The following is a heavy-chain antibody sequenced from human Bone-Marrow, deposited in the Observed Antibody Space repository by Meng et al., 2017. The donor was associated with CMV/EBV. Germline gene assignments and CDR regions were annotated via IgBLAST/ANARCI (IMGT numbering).Heavy chain of an antibody. D-gene: IGHD2-21*01. CDR2: ISGSGDNT. CDR3: AKEAEIPFDY. J-gene: IGHJ4*02. V-gene: IGHV3-23*01. CDR1: GFTFSSYS. Sequence: GESLKISCAASGFTFSSYSMSWVRQTAEKGLEWVSSISGSGDNTYYADSVKGRFTISRDDSKNTLYLQMKSLRVEDTAVYYCAKEAEIPFDYWGQGTLVTVSS.